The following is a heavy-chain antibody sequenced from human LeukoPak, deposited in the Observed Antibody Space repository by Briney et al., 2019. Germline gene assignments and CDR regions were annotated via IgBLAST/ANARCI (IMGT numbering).Heavy chain of an antibody. V-gene: IGHV3-21*01. D-gene: IGHD3-22*01. J-gene: IGHJ4*02. Sequence: GGSLRLSCAASGFTFSSYSMNWVRQAPGKGLEWVSSISSSSSYIYYADSVKGRLTISRDNAKNSLYLQMNSLRAEDTAVYYCAREAPDCDSSGYPDYWGQGTLVSVSS. CDR3: AREAPDCDSSGYPDY. CDR1: GFTFSSYS. CDR2: ISSSSSYI.